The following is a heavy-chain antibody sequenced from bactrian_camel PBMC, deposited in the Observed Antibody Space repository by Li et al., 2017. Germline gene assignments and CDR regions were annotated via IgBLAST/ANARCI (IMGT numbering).Heavy chain of an antibody. CDR3: KFHRGWHPIRPCNRGEY. Sequence: VQLVESGGGSVQAGGSLTLPCAASTYGYSEEFMGWFRQAPGKGLEWVSTITTDGRAFYPNSVEGRFTISRDNAKNTVYLQMNSLKPEVTAMYYCKFHRGWHPIRPCNRGEYWGQGTQVTVS. CDR1: TYGYSEEF. D-gene: IGHD7*01. V-gene: IGHV3S10*01. CDR2: ITTDGRA. J-gene: IGHJ4*01.